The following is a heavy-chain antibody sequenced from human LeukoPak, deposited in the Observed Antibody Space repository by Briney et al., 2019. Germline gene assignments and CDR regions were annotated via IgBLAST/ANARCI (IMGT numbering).Heavy chain of an antibody. V-gene: IGHV4-59*11. CDR2: ISNSGST. CDR3: GRDALVGYFSYYYMDV. Sequence: MASETLSLTCTVSGASISSHYWTWIRQSPVKGLEWIGDISNSGSTSYNPSLKSRVTISIDTSKNQFSLKLSSVTAADTAVYYCGRDALVGYFSYYYMDVWGKGTTVTVSS. J-gene: IGHJ6*03. D-gene: IGHD2-15*01. CDR1: GASISSHY.